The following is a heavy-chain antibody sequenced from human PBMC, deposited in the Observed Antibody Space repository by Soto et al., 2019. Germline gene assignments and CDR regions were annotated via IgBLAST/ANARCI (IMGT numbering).Heavy chain of an antibody. CDR3: AGRVWDYYDSSGYQRSDAFDI. CDR2: ISAYNGNT. V-gene: IGHV1-18*01. CDR1: GYTFTSYG. J-gene: IGHJ3*02. Sequence: QVQLVQSGAEVKKPGASVKVSCKASGYTFTSYGISWVRQAPGQGLEWMGWISAYNGNTNYAQKLQGRVTMTTDTSTSTAYMELRSLRSDDTAVYYCAGRVWDYYDSSGYQRSDAFDIWGQGTMVTVSS. D-gene: IGHD3-22*01.